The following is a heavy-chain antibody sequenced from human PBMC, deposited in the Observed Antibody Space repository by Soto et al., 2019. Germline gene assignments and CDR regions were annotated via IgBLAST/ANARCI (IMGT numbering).Heavy chain of an antibody. V-gene: IGHV5-51*01. CDR1: GYTFTTYW. D-gene: IGHD2-15*01. Sequence: GESLKISCQGSGYTFTTYWIAWVRQMPGKGLEWMGIIYPADSDTSYSPSFEGQVTISADKSISTAYLQWSSLKASDTAMYYCARGRCSGGFCYPIDAMDVWGQGTTVTVS. J-gene: IGHJ6*02. CDR2: IYPADSDT. CDR3: ARGRCSGGFCYPIDAMDV.